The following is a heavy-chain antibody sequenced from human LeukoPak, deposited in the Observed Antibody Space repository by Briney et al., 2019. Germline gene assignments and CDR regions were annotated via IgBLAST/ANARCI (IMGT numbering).Heavy chain of an antibody. CDR3: AKDRPTYGSGSPIDF. J-gene: IGHJ4*02. Sequence: GGSLRLSCAASGFSSSNFAMSWVRQAPGKGLEWVSVISGGSGNTYHADSVKGRFTISRDNSKNTLYLQMNSLRAEDTAVYFCAKDRPTYGSGSPIDFWGQGTLVTVSS. CDR2: ISGGSGNT. CDR1: GFSSSNFA. V-gene: IGHV3-23*01. D-gene: IGHD3-10*01.